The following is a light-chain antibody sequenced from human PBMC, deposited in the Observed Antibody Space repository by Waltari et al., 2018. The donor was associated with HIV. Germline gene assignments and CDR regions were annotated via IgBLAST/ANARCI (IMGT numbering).Light chain of an antibody. CDR1: HSNIRNNA. Sequence: QSVLPQPPSLSEAPRHMATISCPGSHSNIRNNAVNWYQQLPGKAPKLLIYYNDLLPSGVSDRFSGSRSGTSACLAISGLQSEDEAHYYCASWDDRLNGWVFGGGTQLTVL. CDR2: YND. CDR3: ASWDDRLNGWV. V-gene: IGLV1-36*01. J-gene: IGLJ3*02.